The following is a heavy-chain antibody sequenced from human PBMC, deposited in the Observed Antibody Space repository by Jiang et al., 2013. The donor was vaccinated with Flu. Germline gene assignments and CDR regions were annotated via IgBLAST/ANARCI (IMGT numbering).Heavy chain of an antibody. CDR2: IWYDGSNK. V-gene: IGHV3-33*01. J-gene: IGHJ5*02. D-gene: IGHD3-22*01. CDR1: GFTFSSYG. CDR3: ARDRGSYDSSGLDP. Sequence: QLVESGGGVVQPGRSLRLSCAASGFTFSSYGMHWVRQAPGKGLEWVAVIWYDGSNKYYADSVKGRFTISRDNSKNTLYLQMNSLRAEDTAVYYCARDRGSYDSSGLDPWGQGTLVTVSS.